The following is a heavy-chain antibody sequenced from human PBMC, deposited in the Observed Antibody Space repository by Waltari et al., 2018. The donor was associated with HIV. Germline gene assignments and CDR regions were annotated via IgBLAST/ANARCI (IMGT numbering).Heavy chain of an antibody. J-gene: IGHJ4*02. CDR3: AILIAAAGDFDY. D-gene: IGHD6-13*01. Sequence: EVQLVESGGGLVQPGGSLRLSCAASGFALRSYVMSWVRQAPGKGQEWVSAMSGSDGNTYYAGSVQGRFTISRYNSKNTLFLQLNSLIAEDTAVYYCAILIAAAGDFDYWGQGTLVTVSS. CDR2: MSGSDGNT. V-gene: IGHV3-23*04. CDR1: GFALRSYV.